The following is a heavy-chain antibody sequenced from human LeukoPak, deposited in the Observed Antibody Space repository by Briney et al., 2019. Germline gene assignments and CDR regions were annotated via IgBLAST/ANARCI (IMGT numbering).Heavy chain of an antibody. CDR3: ARELGYSSGWYYYYYMDV. V-gene: IGHV3-7*01. D-gene: IGHD6-19*01. CDR1: GFTFSSYW. J-gene: IGHJ6*03. CDR2: IKQDGSEK. Sequence: GGSLRLSCEASGFTFSSYWMSWVRQAPGKGLEWVANIKQDGSEKYYVDSVKGRFTISRDNAKNSLYLQMNSLRAEDTAVYYCARELGYSSGWYYYYYMDVWGKGTTVTISS.